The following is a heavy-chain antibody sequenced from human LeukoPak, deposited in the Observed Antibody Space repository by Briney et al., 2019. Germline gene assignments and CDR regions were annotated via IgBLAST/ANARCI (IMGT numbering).Heavy chain of an antibody. CDR2: ISYDGSNK. CDR3: ANPGIAARPSWFDP. V-gene: IGHV3-30-3*01. CDR1: GFTFSSYA. J-gene: IGHJ5*02. D-gene: IGHD6-6*01. Sequence: GRSLRLSCAASGFTFSSYAMHWVRQAPGKGLEWVAVISYDGSNKYYADSVKGRFTISRDNSKNTLYLQMNSLRAEDTAVYYCANPGIAARPSWFDPWGQGTLVTVSS.